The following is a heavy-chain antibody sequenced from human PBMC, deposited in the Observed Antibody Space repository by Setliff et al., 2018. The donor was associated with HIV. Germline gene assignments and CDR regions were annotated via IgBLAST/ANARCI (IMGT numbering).Heavy chain of an antibody. CDR1: GFTISSHQ. V-gene: IGHV3-7*03. CDR3: VRDWHSSAWGKVGDY. Sequence: AGVSLRLSCAASGFTISSHQMSWVRQAPGKGLEWVAKIIQDESAKYYVDSVKGRFTISRDNAKNSLYLQMNSLGGEDTAVYYCVRDWHSSAWGKVGDYWGQGTLVTVS. D-gene: IGHD3-16*01. CDR2: IIQDESAK. J-gene: IGHJ4*02.